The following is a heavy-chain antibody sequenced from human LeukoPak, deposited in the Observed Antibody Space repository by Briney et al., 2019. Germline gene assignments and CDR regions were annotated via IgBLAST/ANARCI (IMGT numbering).Heavy chain of an antibody. Sequence: GGSLRLSCVVSGFTFITYTMNWVRQAPGKGLEWVSDISRSSGTIYYADSVKGRFIISRDNAKNSLYLQMNSLRDEDTAVYYCASYGDLQFWGQGTLVTVSS. J-gene: IGHJ4*02. CDR2: ISRSSGTI. CDR1: GFTFITYT. V-gene: IGHV3-48*02. CDR3: ASYGDLQF. D-gene: IGHD4-17*01.